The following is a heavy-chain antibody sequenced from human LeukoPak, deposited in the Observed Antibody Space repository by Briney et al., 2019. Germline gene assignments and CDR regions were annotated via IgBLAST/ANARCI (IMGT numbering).Heavy chain of an antibody. CDR3: ARGPLWGAVTGTDY. CDR1: GYTFTSYD. D-gene: IGHD6-19*01. V-gene: IGHV1-8*01. Sequence: ASVKVSCKASGYTFTSYDINWMRQATGQGLEWMGWMNPNSGNTGYAQKFQGRVTMTRNTSISTAYMELSSLRSEDTAVYYCARGPLWGAVTGTDYWGQGTLVTVSS. CDR2: MNPNSGNT. J-gene: IGHJ4*02.